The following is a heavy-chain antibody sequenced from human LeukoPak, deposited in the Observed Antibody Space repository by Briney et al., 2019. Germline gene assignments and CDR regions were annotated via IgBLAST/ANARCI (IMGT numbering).Heavy chain of an antibody. Sequence: PGGSLRLSCAASGFTVSSNYMSWVRQAPGKGLGWVSLIYSGGDTYYADSVKGRFTISRDNSKNTLYLQMNSLRAEDTAVYYCASFSQKYYYDSSGYYRPRGDAFDIWGQGTMVTVSS. CDR2: IYSGGDT. V-gene: IGHV3-53*01. D-gene: IGHD3-22*01. CDR1: GFTVSSNY. CDR3: ASFSQKYYYDSSGYYRPRGDAFDI. J-gene: IGHJ3*02.